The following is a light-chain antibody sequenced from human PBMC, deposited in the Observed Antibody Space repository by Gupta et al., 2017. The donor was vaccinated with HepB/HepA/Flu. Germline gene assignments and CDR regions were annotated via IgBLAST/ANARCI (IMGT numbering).Light chain of an antibody. CDR3: QQYYTYPVT. CDR1: QGISDH. J-gene: IGKJ5*01. CDR2: AAS. V-gene: IGKV1-16*02. Sequence: DTQLTQSPSSLSASVGDRVTITCRASQGISDHLAWFQQKPGKAPKSLIYAASSFQSGVPSNFSGSGSGTDFTLTISSLQPEDSATYYCQQYYTYPVTFGQGTRLEIK.